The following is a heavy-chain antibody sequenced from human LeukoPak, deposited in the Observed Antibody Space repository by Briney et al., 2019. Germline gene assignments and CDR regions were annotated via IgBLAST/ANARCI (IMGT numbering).Heavy chain of an antibody. V-gene: IGHV4-34*01. D-gene: IGHD3-10*01. Sequence: NSSETLSLTCAVYGGSFSGYYWSWIRQPPGKGLEWIGEIKHSGSTNYNPSLKSRVTISVDTSKNQFSLKLSSVTAADTAVYYCARGSPHHYGSGSYYNSPIFDYWGQGTLVTVSS. CDR3: ARGSPHHYGSGSYYNSPIFDY. CDR2: IKHSGST. J-gene: IGHJ4*02. CDR1: GGSFSGYY.